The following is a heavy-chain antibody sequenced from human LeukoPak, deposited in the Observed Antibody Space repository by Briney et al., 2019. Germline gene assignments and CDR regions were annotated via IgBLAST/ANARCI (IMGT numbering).Heavy chain of an antibody. CDR2: ISSSSSYI. V-gene: IGHV3-21*01. J-gene: IGHJ4*02. Sequence: GGSLRLSCAASGFTFSSYSMNWVRQAPGKGLEWVSSISSSSSYIYYADSVKGRFTISRNNAKNSLYLQMNSLRAEDTAVYYCQVVAAFVFGDYWGQGTLVTVSS. CDR3: QVVAAFVFGDY. CDR1: GFTFSSYS. D-gene: IGHD2-15*01.